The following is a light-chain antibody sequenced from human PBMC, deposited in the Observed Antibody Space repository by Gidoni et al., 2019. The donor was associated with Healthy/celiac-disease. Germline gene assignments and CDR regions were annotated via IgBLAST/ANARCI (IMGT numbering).Light chain of an antibody. V-gene: IGKV3-11*01. CDR1: QSVSSY. CDR2: DAS. CDR3: QQRSNRRT. J-gene: IGKJ3*01. Sequence: EMVLTQSPATLSLSPGARATLSCRASQSVSSYLAWYQQKPGQAPRLLIYDASNRATGIPARFSGSGSGTDFTLTISSLEPEDFAVYYCQQRSNRRTFGPGTKVDIK.